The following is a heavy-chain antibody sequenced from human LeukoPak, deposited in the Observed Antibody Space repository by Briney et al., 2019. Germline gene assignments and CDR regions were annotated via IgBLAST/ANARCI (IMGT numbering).Heavy chain of an antibody. CDR1: GFTFSSYA. CDR3: ARDIVVVPAASPWFDP. J-gene: IGHJ5*02. Sequence: GGSLRLPCAASGFTFSSYAMHWVRQAPGKGLEWVAVISYDGSNKYYADSVKGRFTISRDNSKNTLYLQMNSLRAEDTAVYYCARDIVVVPAASPWFDPWGQGTLVTVSS. V-gene: IGHV3-30-3*01. CDR2: ISYDGSNK. D-gene: IGHD2-2*01.